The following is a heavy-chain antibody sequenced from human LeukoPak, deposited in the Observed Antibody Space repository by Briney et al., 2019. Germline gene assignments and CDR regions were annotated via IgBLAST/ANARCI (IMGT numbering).Heavy chain of an antibody. Sequence: GGSLRLSCAASGFTLSNFAMHWVRQATGKGLEWVSAIGTAGDTFYPGSVKGRFTISRENAKNSLYLQMNNLRAEDTAVYYCARQMTPHGNFDYWGQGTLVTVSS. V-gene: IGHV3-13*01. J-gene: IGHJ4*02. CDR3: ARQMTPHGNFDY. CDR1: GFTLSNFA. CDR2: IGTAGDT. D-gene: IGHD1-26*01.